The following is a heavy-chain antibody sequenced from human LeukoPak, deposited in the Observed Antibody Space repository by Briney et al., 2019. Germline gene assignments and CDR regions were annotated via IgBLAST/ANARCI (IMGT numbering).Heavy chain of an antibody. CDR2: MNPNSGNT. J-gene: IGHJ4*02. Sequence: ASVKVSCKASGYTFTSYDINWVRQATGQGLEWMGWMNPNSGNTGYAQKFQGRVTITRNTSISTAYMELSSLRSEDTAVYYCARVIRYYYDSSGYYLDYWGQGTLVTVSS. CDR1: GYTFTSYD. D-gene: IGHD3-22*01. CDR3: ARVIRYYYDSSGYYLDY. V-gene: IGHV1-8*03.